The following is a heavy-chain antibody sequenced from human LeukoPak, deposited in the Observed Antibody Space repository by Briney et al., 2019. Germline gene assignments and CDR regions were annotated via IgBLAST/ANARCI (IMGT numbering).Heavy chain of an antibody. V-gene: IGHV3-7*01. CDR2: IKEDGREK. J-gene: IGHJ4*02. CDR3: ARDRTGNDY. Sequence: PGGSLRLSCAASGFTFSSYWMSWIRQAPGKGLEWVANIKEDGREKYYVDSVRGRFTISRDNAKNSLSLQMNSLRAEDTAVYYCARDRTGNDYWGQGALVTVSS. CDR1: GFTFSSYW. D-gene: IGHD1-1*01.